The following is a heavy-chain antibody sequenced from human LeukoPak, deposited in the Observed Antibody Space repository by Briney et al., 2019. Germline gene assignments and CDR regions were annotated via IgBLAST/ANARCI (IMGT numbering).Heavy chain of an antibody. Sequence: GESLKISCKLSGYSFIHFYIGWVRQWTGKGLEWMAIVHPGDSETRYSPSFQGQVTISVDKSINTAYLQWSSLKASDTAMYYCARRSAIGWSFDYWGQGTLVTVSS. CDR2: VHPGDSET. CDR1: GYSFIHFY. D-gene: IGHD6-19*01. J-gene: IGHJ4*02. CDR3: ARRSAIGWSFDY. V-gene: IGHV5-51*01.